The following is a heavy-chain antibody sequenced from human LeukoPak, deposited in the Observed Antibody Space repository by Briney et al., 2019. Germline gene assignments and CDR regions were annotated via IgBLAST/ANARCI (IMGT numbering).Heavy chain of an antibody. D-gene: IGHD3-3*01. CDR2: ISGSGGST. J-gene: IGHJ6*03. Sequence: GGSLRLSCAASGFTFSSYAMSWVRQAPGKGLEWVSAISGSGGSTYYADSVKGRFTISRDNSKNTLYLQMNSLRAEDTAVYYCAKLGDFWSGYYYYYMDVWGKGTTVTVSS. CDR1: GFTFSSYA. CDR3: AKLGDFWSGYYYYYMDV. V-gene: IGHV3-23*01.